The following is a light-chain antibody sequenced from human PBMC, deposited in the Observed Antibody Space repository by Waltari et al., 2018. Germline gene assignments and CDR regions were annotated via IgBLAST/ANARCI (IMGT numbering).Light chain of an antibody. CDR3: SSHGGSDKFYV. CDR1: STDLGRYDL. V-gene: IGLV2-8*01. J-gene: IGLJ1*01. CDR2: EVN. Sequence: QSALTQPPSASGSPGQSVPISCTGTSTDLGRYDLVSWYQQHPGKAPKLLISEVNKRPSGVPDRFSGAKSGNTASLTVSGLQAEDEADYYCSSHGGSDKFYVFGTGTKVTVL.